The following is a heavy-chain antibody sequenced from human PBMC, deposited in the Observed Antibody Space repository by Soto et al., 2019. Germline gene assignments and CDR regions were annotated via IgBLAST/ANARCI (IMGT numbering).Heavy chain of an antibody. CDR1: GFTFSSYA. CDR3: ARVPYCSSSSCYSYFDS. J-gene: IGHJ4*02. Sequence: PGGSLRLSCAASGFTFSSYAMTWVRQAPGKGLEWVSAISGGGGRTYYADSVKGRFTISRDNAKNTLHLQMNSLRAEDTAVYYCARVPYCSSSSCYSYFDSWGQGTLVTVSS. CDR2: ISGGGGRT. V-gene: IGHV3-23*01. D-gene: IGHD2-2*01.